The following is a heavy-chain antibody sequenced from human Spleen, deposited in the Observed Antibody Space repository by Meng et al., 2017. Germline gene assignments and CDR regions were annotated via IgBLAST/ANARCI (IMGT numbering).Heavy chain of an antibody. J-gene: IGHJ6*02. Sequence: GGSLRLSCAASGFTFSHHAMHWVRQAPGKGLEWVALISYDGSNKYYADSVKGRFTISRDDSKNTLYLQMNSLRADDTAVYYCARSKDPSRNYYYYGMDVWGQGTTVTVSS. CDR2: ISYDGSNK. CDR3: ARSKDPSRNYYYYGMDV. V-gene: IGHV3-30*07. CDR1: GFTFSHHA. D-gene: IGHD5-24*01.